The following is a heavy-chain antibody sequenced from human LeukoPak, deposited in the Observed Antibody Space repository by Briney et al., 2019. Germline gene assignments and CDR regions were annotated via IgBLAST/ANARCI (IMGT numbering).Heavy chain of an antibody. D-gene: IGHD7-27*01. CDR3: ARDKWGGFDY. Sequence: TGGSLRLSCAASGFTFSSYSMNWVRQAPGKGLEWVSYISSSGSTIYYADSVKGRFTISRDNAKNSLYLQMNSLRAEDTAVYYCARDKWGGFDYWGQGTLVTVSS. CDR1: GFTFSSYS. V-gene: IGHV3-48*04. J-gene: IGHJ4*02. CDR2: ISSSGSTI.